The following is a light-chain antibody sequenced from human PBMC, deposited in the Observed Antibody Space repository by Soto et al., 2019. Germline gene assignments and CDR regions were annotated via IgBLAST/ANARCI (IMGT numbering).Light chain of an antibody. CDR2: EVS. CDR1: RSLVYSDGNTS. CDR3: MQGTYWPHT. J-gene: IGKJ1*01. Sequence: DVVMTQSPLSLPVTLGQPASISCRSSRSLVYSDGNTSLKWFQQRPGQSPRRLIFEVSNRDSGVPDRFCGSASGTDFTLKISRVEAEDVGVYYCMQGTYWPHTFGQGTKVETK. V-gene: IGKV2-30*01.